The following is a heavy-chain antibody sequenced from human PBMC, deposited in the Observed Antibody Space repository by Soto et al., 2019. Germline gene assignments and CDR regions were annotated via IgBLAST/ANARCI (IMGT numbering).Heavy chain of an antibody. CDR2: IIPIFGTA. Sequence: SVKVSCKASGGTFSSYAISWVRQAPGQGLEWMGGIIPIFGTANYAQKFQGRVTITADESTSTAYMELSSLRPEDTAVYYCARIEVVTATSNWFDPWGQGTLVTVSS. CDR1: GGTFSSYA. CDR3: ARIEVVTATSNWFDP. V-gene: IGHV1-69*13. J-gene: IGHJ5*02. D-gene: IGHD2-21*02.